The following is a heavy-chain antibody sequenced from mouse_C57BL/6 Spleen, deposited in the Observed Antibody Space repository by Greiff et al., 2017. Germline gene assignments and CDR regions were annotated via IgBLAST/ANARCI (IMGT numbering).Heavy chain of an antibody. CDR2: INPNYGTT. CDR3: ARQASITTEDFDV. J-gene: IGHJ1*03. D-gene: IGHD1-1*01. CDR1: GYSFTDYN. Sequence: VQLKQSGPELVKPGASVKISCKASGYSFTDYNMNWVKQSNGKSLEWIGVINPNYGTTSYNQKFKGKATLTVDQSSSTAYMQLNSLTSEDSAVDYCARQASITTEDFDVWGTGTTVTVSS. V-gene: IGHV1-39*01.